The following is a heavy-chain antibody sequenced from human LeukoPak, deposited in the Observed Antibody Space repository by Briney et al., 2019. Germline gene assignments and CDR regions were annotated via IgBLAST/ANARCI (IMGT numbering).Heavy chain of an antibody. Sequence: GGSLRLSCAASQFAFSSYAMSWVRQAPGKGLEWVSAISGGGGNTYYADSVKGRFTISRDNSKNTLYLQMNSLRAEDTAVYYCGKNRYSGSLSPFDIWGQGTMVTVFS. D-gene: IGHD1-26*01. V-gene: IGHV3-23*01. CDR1: QFAFSSYA. J-gene: IGHJ3*02. CDR3: GKNRYSGSLSPFDI. CDR2: ISGGGGNT.